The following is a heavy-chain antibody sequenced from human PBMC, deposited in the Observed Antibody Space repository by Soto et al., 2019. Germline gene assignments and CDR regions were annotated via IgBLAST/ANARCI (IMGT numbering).Heavy chain of an antibody. CDR2: IVVGSGNT. CDR1: GFTFTSSA. J-gene: IGHJ3*02. D-gene: IGHD2-21*01. Sequence: SVKVSCKASGFTFTSSAMQWVRQARGQRLEWIGWIVVGSGNTNYAQKFQERVTITRDMSTSTAYMELSSLRSEDTAVYYCAAKNLAYCGGDCSIDAFDIWGQGTMVTVSS. V-gene: IGHV1-58*02. CDR3: AAKNLAYCGGDCSIDAFDI.